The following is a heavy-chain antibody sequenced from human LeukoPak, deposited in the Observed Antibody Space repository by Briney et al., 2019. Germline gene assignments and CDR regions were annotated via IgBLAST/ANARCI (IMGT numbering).Heavy chain of an antibody. CDR2: ISYDGSNK. D-gene: IGHD2-15*01. CDR3: ARDSRLEYCSGGSCYSGNFDY. V-gene: IGHV3-30-3*01. Sequence: PGGSLRLSCAASGFTFSSYAMHWVRQAPGKGLEWVAVISYDGSNKYYADSVKGRFTISRDNSKNTLYLQMNSLRAEDTAVYYCARDSRLEYCSGGSCYSGNFDYWGQGTLVTVSS. CDR1: GFTFSSYA. J-gene: IGHJ4*02.